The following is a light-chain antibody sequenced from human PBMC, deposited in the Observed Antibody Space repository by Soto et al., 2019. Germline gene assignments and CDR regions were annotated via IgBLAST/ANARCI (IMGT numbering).Light chain of an antibody. CDR1: QSLLHGNGYNY. Sequence: DIVMTQSPLSLPVTPGEPASISCRSSQSLLHGNGYNYLDWCLQKPGQSPQLLIYLGSNRASGVPDRCSGSGSGTDFTLKISRVEAEDVGVCYCMQPLQSPLHTFGQGTKLEI. V-gene: IGKV2-28*01. CDR3: MQPLQSPLHT. J-gene: IGKJ2*01. CDR2: LGS.